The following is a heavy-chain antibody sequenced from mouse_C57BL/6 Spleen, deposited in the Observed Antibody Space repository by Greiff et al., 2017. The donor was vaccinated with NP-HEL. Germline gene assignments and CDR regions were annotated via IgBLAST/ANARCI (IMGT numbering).Heavy chain of an antibody. CDR2: IDPSDSYT. D-gene: IGHD3-2*02. CDR1: GYTFTSYW. V-gene: IGHV1-69*01. Sequence: VQLQQSGAELVMPGASVKLSCKASGYTFTSYWMHWVKQRPGQGLEWIGEIDPSDSYTNYNQKFKGKSTLTVDKSSSTAYMQLSSLTSEDSAVYYCARAKTAQALWFAYWGQGTLVTVSA. CDR3: ARAKTAQALWFAY. J-gene: IGHJ3*01.